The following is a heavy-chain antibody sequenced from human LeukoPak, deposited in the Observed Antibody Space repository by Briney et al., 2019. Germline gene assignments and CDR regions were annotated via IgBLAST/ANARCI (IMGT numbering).Heavy chain of an antibody. V-gene: IGHV3-66*01. CDR3: ARAAENMVGRPSPRGIAVAAADY. CDR2: IYSGGST. D-gene: IGHD6-19*01. CDR1: GFTVSSNY. Sequence: PGGSLRLSCAASGFTVSSNYMSWVRQAPGKGLGWVSVIYSGGSTYYADSVKGRFTISRDNSKNTLYLQMNSLRAEDTAVYYCARAAENMVGRPSPRGIAVAAADYWGQGTLVTVSS. J-gene: IGHJ4*02.